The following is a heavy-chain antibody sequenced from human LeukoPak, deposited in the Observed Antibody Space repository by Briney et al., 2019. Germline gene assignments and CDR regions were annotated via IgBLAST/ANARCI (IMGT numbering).Heavy chain of an antibody. CDR2: INHSGST. D-gene: IGHD1-26*01. CDR3: ARVGGGSYLQYYFDY. Sequence: PSETLSLTCAVYGGSFSGYYWSWIRQPPGKGLEWIGEINHSGSTNYNPSLKSRVTISVDTSKNQFSLKLSSVTAADTAVYYCARVGGGSYLQYYFDYWGQGTLVTVSS. J-gene: IGHJ4*02. CDR1: GGSFSGYY. V-gene: IGHV4-34*01.